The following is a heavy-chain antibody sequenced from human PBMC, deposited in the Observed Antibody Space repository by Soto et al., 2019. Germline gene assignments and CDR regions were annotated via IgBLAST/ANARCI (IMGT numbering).Heavy chain of an antibody. V-gene: IGHV4-59*08. CDR2: IYYSGST. CDR3: AKYSSGWNNWFDP. J-gene: IGHJ5*02. Sequence: PSETLSLTCTVSGGSISSYYWSWIRQPPGKGLEWIGYIYYSGSTNYNPSLKSRVTISVDTSKNQFSLKLTSVTAADTAVYYCAKYSSGWNNWFDPWGQGTLVTVSS. CDR1: GGSISSYY. D-gene: IGHD6-19*01.